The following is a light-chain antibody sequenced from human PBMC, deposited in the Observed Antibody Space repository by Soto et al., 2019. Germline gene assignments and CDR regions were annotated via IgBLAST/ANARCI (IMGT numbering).Light chain of an antibody. CDR3: QQRSSWPLT. CDR2: DAS. V-gene: IGKV3-11*01. CDR1: QSVYTY. J-gene: IGKJ4*01. Sequence: EIVLTQSPATLSMSPGERATLSCRASQSVYTYLAWYQQKPGQAPRLLIYDASNRATGIPARFSGSGSGTDFTLTIGSLEPEDFAVYSCQQRSSWPLTFGGGTKVEI.